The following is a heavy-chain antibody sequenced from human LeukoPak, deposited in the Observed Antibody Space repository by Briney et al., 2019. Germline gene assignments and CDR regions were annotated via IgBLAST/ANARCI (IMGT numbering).Heavy chain of an antibody. CDR2: IKQDGSEK. J-gene: IGHJ4*02. D-gene: IGHD7-27*01. CDR3: AGEAITGDRSFDY. V-gene: IGHV3-7*01. CDR1: GFTFSSYW. Sequence: GGSLRLSCAASGFTFSSYWMSWVRQAPGKGLEWVANIKQDGSEKYYVDSVKGRFTISRDNAKNSLYLQMNSLRAEDTAVYYCAGEAITGDRSFDYWGQGTLVTVSS.